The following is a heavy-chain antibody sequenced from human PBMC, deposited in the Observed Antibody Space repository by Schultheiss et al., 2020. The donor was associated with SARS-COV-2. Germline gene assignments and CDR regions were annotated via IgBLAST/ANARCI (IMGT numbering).Heavy chain of an antibody. CDR3: ARAGGAYYYYYGMDV. CDR1: GYTFTSYD. D-gene: IGHD3-16*01. CDR2: MNPNSGNT. J-gene: IGHJ6*02. Sequence: ASVKVSCKASGYTFTSYDINWVRQATGQGLEWMGWMNPNSGNTGYAQKFQGRVTITADKSTSTAYMELSSLRSEDTAVYYCARAGGAYYYYYGMDVWGQGTTVTVSS. V-gene: IGHV1-8*01.